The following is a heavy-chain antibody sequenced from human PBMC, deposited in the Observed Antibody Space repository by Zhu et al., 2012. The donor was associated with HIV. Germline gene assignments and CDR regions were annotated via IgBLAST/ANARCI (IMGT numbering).Heavy chain of an antibody. Sequence: QVQESGPGLVKPSETLSLICTVSHYSVSSAYYWGWVRQPPGKGLEWIGNIFHTGSTDSNPSLKSRVSISVDTSKNQFSLKLSSVTPADTALYYCARSTVTTSGAFDIWGQGQVVTVSP. D-gene: IGHD4-17*01. CDR2: IFHTGST. V-gene: IGHV4-38-2*02. CDR1: HYSVSSAYY. CDR3: ARSTVTTSGAFDI. J-gene: IGHJ3*02.